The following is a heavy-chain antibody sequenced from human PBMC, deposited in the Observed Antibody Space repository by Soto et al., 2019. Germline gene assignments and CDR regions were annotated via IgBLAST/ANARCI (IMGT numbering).Heavy chain of an antibody. D-gene: IGHD3-9*01. J-gene: IGHJ6*02. Sequence: EVQLVESGGALVQPGGSLRLSCAASGFSFSAYWMNWVRQAPGKGLEWVANINEDGGEKYYVDSVKGRFTISRDNAKDSMYLQMNNLEADDTAVYSCGYFEGSVPYFYGALDVWGRGTTVTASS. CDR1: GFSFSAYW. V-gene: IGHV3-7*01. CDR3: GYFEGSVPYFYGALDV. CDR2: INEDGGEK.